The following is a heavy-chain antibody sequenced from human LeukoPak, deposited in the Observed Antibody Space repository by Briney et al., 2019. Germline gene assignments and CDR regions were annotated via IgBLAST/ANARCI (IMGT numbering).Heavy chain of an antibody. CDR3: ARSVQNDYYGSGSYHISNGGHDAFDI. D-gene: IGHD3-10*01. J-gene: IGHJ3*02. V-gene: IGHV1-46*01. Sequence: GASVKVSCKASGYTFASYYMHWVRQAPGQGLEWMGIINPSGGSTSYAQKFQGRVTMTRDTSTRTVYMELRSLRSEDTAVYYCARSVQNDYYGSGSYHISNGGHDAFDIWGQGILVTVSS. CDR2: INPSGGST. CDR1: GYTFASYY.